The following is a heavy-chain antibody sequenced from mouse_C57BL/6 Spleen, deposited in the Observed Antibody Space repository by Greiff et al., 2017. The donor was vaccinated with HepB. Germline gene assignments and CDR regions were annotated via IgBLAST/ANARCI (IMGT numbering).Heavy chain of an antibody. CDR3: ARPYYYGSSYPGYFDY. J-gene: IGHJ2*01. V-gene: IGHV1-69*01. Sequence: QVQLQQSGAELVMPGASVKLSCKASGYTFTSYWMHWVKQRPGQGLEWIGEIDPSDSHTNYNQKFKGKSTLTVDKSSSTAYMQLSSLTSEDSAVYYCARPYYYGSSYPGYFDYWGQGTTLTVSS. CDR2: IDPSDSHT. CDR1: GYTFTSYW. D-gene: IGHD1-1*01.